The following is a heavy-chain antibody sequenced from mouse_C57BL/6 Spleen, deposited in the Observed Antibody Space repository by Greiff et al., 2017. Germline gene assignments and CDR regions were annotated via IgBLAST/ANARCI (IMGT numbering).Heavy chain of an antibody. Sequence: EVHLVESGGDLVKPGGSLKLSCAASGFTFSSYGMSWVRQTPDKRLEWVATISSGGSYTYYPDSVKGRFTISRDNAKNTLYLQMSSLKSEDTAMYYCARQGSSAWFAYWGQGTLVTVSA. CDR1: GFTFSSYG. J-gene: IGHJ3*01. V-gene: IGHV5-6*01. CDR2: ISSGGSYT. CDR3: ARQGSSAWFAY.